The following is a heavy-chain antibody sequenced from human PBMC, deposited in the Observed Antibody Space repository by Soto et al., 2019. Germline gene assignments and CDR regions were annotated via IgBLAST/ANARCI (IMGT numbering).Heavy chain of an antibody. D-gene: IGHD3-22*01. CDR3: ARAIGPTLFDY. Sequence: EVQLVESGGGLVQPGGSLRLSCSAPGFTFSRYDMHWVRQGTGKGLEWVSAIGTTGDTYYAGSVKGRFTISRENAKNSWYLQMNSLRAGDTAIYFCARAIGPTLFDYWGQGTLVTVSS. V-gene: IGHV3-13*04. CDR1: GFTFSRYD. CDR2: IGTTGDT. J-gene: IGHJ4*02.